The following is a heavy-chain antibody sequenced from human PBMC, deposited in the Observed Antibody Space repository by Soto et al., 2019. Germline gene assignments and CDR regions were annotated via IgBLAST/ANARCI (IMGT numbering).Heavy chain of an antibody. CDR2: INPSGGST. Sequence: ASVRGSCNASGDTCTRDYMHWERQAPRQGLEWMGRINPSGGSTSYAQKFQGRVTMTRDTSTSTVYMELSSLRYEDTAVYYCATDRNEGDSPHSSYSYVYGMEAWGQGPTVNVSS. V-gene: IGHV1-46*01. D-gene: IGHD6-13*01. CDR1: GDTCTRDY. J-gene: IGHJ6*02. CDR3: ATDRNEGDSPHSSYSYVYGMEA.